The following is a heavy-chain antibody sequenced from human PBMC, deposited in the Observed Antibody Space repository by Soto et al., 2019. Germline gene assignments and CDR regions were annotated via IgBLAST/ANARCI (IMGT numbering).Heavy chain of an antibody. V-gene: IGHV3-23*01. CDR3: AKDPSGYDSSGYTTLFDY. D-gene: IGHD3-22*01. Sequence: GGSLRLSCAASGFTFSSYWMSWVRQAPGKGLEWVSAISGSGGSTYYADSVKGRFTISRDSSKNTLYLQMNSLRAEDTAVYYCAKDPSGYDSSGYTTLFDYWGQGTLVTVSS. CDR2: ISGSGGST. CDR1: GFTFSSYW. J-gene: IGHJ4*02.